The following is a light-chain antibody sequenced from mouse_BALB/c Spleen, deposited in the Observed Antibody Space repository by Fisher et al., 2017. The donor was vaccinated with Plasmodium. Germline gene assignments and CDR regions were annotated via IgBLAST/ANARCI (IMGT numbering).Light chain of an antibody. Sequence: DIVMTQTTATLSVTPGDRVSLSCRASQSISNYLHWYQQKSHESPRLLINYTSQSISGIPSRFSGSGSGKDFTLSINSVETEDFGMYFCQQSNSWPYTFGGGTKLEIK. V-gene: IGKV5-45*01. CDR2: YTS. CDR3: QQSNSWPYT. J-gene: IGKJ2*01. CDR1: QSISNY.